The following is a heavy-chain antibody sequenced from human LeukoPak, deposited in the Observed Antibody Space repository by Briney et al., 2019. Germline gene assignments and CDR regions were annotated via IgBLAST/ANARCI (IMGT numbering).Heavy chain of an antibody. V-gene: IGHV1-3*01. D-gene: IGHD1-1*01. J-gene: IGHJ4*02. CDR2: INAGNGNT. Sequence: ASVKVSCKASGYTFTSYAMHWVRQAPGQRLEWMGWINAGNGNTKYSQKFQGRVTITRDTSASTAYMELSSLRSEDTAVYYCARVNAGVYYFDYWGQGTLVTVSS. CDR3: ARVNAGVYYFDY. CDR1: GYTFTSYA.